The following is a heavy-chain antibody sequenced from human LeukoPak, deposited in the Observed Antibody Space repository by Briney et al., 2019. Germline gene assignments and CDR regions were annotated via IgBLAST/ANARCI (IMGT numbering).Heavy chain of an antibody. CDR2: IKQDGSEK. J-gene: IGHJ4*02. CDR3: ARDGDRSLWSPEYYFDY. V-gene: IGHV3-7*01. Sequence: PGGSLRLSCAASGFTFSSYWVSWVRQAPGKGLEWVANIKQDGSEKYYVDSVKGRFTISRDNAKNSLYLQMNSLRAEDTAVYYCARDGDRSLWSPEYYFDYWGQGTLVTVSS. CDR1: GFTFSSYW. D-gene: IGHD3-16*02.